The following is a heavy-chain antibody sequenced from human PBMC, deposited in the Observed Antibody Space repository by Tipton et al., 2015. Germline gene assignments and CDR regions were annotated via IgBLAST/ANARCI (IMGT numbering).Heavy chain of an antibody. CDR2: IFPGDSDT. J-gene: IGHJ4*02. CDR1: GYTFTDYW. Sequence: VQLVQSGAEVHKPGESLRISCKGSGYTFTDYWLGWVRQMPGKGLEWMGIIFPGDSDTRYSPSFEGQVTISVDKSITTAYLQWSSLKASDTAMYYCARLGGTRYGSGSYYRRGPYANSYFDYWGQGTLVTVSS. D-gene: IGHD3-10*01. V-gene: IGHV5-51*01. CDR3: ARLGGTRYGSGSYYRRGPYANSYFDY.